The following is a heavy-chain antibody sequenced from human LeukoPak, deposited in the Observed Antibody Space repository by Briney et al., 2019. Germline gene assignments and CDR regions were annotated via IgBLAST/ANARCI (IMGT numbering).Heavy chain of an antibody. Sequence: KTGGSLRLSCAASGFTFSSYSMNWVRQAPGKGLEWVSSISSSSSYIYYADSVKGRFTISRDNAKNSLYLQMNSLRAEDTAVYYCARDPPRRQQNVDYAFDYWGQGTLVTVSS. CDR1: GFTFSSYS. D-gene: IGHD3-16*01. CDR2: ISSSSSYI. CDR3: ARDPPRRQQNVDYAFDY. J-gene: IGHJ4*02. V-gene: IGHV3-21*01.